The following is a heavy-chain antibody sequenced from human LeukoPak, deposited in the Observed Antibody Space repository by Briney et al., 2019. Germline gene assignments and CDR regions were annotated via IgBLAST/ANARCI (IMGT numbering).Heavy chain of an antibody. J-gene: IGHJ3*02. CDR2: ISSSSSTI. CDR1: GFTFSSYS. CDR3: AKGDIVVVVAARPDAFDI. V-gene: IGHV3-48*01. Sequence: PGGSLRLSCAASGFTFSSYSMNWVRQAPGKGLEWVSYISSSSSTIYYADSVKGRFTISRDNAKNSLYLQMNSLRAEDTAVYYCAKGDIVVVVAARPDAFDIWGQGTMVTVSS. D-gene: IGHD2-15*01.